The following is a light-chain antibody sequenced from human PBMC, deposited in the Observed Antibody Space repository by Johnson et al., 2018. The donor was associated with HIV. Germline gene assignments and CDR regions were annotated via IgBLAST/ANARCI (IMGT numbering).Light chain of an antibody. CDR3: GKWDSSLSVFYV. J-gene: IGLJ1*01. Sequence: QSVLTQPPSVSAAPGQKVTISCSGSSSNIGNNYVSWYQQLPGTAPKLLIYENNKRPSGIPDRFSGSKSGTSATLGITGLQTGDEADYYCGKWDSSLSVFYVFGTGTKVTVL. CDR2: ENN. V-gene: IGLV1-51*02. CDR1: SSNIGNNY.